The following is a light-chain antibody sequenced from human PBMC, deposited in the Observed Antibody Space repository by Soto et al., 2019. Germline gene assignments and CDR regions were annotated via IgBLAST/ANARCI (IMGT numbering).Light chain of an antibody. J-gene: IGLJ1*01. CDR3: CAYAGSRFYV. Sequence: QSALTPPASVSGSPGQSITISCSGTSGDVGGYSLVSWYQQRPGKDPKLMIYEANRRPSGISNRFSGAKFVNTASLTISGLQAEDEADYYCCAYAGSRFYVFGTGTKLTVL. V-gene: IGLV2-23*01. CDR1: SGDVGGYSL. CDR2: EAN.